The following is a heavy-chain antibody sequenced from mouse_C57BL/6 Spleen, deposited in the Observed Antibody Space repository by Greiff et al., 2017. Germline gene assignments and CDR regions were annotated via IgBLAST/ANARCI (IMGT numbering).Heavy chain of an antibody. Sequence: VQLQESGPELVKPGASVKISCKASGYAFSSSWMNWVKQRPGKGLEWIGRIYPGDGDTNYNGKFKGKATLTADKSSSTAYMQLSSLTSEDSAVYFCAIDSSGYGDYWGQGTTLTVSS. CDR1: GYAFSSSW. CDR3: AIDSSGYGDY. J-gene: IGHJ2*01. V-gene: IGHV1-82*01. D-gene: IGHD3-2*02. CDR2: IYPGDGDT.